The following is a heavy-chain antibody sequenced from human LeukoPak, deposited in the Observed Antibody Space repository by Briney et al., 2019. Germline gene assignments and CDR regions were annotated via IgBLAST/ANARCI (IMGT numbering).Heavy chain of an antibody. Sequence: SETLSLTCTVSGGSISSSSYYWGWIRQPPGKGLEWIGSIYYSGSTYYNPSLKSRVTISVDTSKNQFSLKPSSVTAADTAVYYCARHTYYYDSSGYYYDYWGQGTLVTVSS. J-gene: IGHJ4*02. CDR1: GGSISSSSYY. V-gene: IGHV4-39*01. CDR2: IYYSGST. CDR3: ARHTYYYDSSGYYYDY. D-gene: IGHD3-22*01.